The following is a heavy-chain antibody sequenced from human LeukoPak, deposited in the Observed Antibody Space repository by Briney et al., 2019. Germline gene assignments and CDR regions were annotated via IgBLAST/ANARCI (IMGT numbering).Heavy chain of an antibody. V-gene: IGHV1-69*13. D-gene: IGHD3-10*01. J-gene: IGHJ3*02. CDR1: GGTFSSYA. CDR3: ARDHRAGECFDI. CDR2: IIPIFGTA. Sequence: GASVKVSCKASGGTFSSYAISWVRQAPGQGLEWMGGIIPIFGTANYAQKFQGRATITADESTSTAYMELNSLRSEDTAVYYCARDHRAGECFDIWGQGTMVTVSS.